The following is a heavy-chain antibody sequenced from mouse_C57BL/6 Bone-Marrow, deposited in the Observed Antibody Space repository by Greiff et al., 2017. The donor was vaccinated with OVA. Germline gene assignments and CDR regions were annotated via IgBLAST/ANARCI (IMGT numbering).Heavy chain of an antibody. J-gene: IGHJ2*01. V-gene: IGHV5-4*01. CDR1: GFTFSSYA. D-gene: IGHD1-1*01. CDR3: AREGHYYVSRGYFDY. Sequence: EVQLVESGGGLVKPGGSLKLSCAASGFTFSSYAMSWVRQTPEKRLEWVATISDGGSCTYYPDNVKGRFTISRDNAKNNLYLQMSHLKSEDTAMYYGAREGHYYVSRGYFDYWGQGTTLTVSS. CDR2: ISDGGSCT.